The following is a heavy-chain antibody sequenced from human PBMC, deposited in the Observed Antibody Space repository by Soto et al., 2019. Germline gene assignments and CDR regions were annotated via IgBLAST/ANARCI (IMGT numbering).Heavy chain of an antibody. D-gene: IGHD3-22*01. CDR1: GYTFTSYD. V-gene: IGHV1-8*01. CDR2: MNPNSGNT. CDR3: ASITMIVRGYYYGMDV. J-gene: IGHJ6*02. Sequence: GASVKVSCKASGYTFTSYDINWVRQATGQGLEWMGWMNPNSGNTGYAQKFQGRVTMTRNTSISTAYMEPSSLRSEDTAVYYCASITMIVRGYYYGMDVWGQGTTVTVSS.